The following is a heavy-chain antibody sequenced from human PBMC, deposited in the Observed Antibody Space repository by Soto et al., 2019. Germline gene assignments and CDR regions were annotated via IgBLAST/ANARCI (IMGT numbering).Heavy chain of an antibody. CDR3: ARDTLSGGSRPRCY. CDR1: GSTFTSYG. D-gene: IGHD2-15*01. Sequence: DSVKVSCKASGSTFTSYGSSWWRQNPRQGLEWMGWISAYNGNTNYAQKLQGRVTMTTDTSTSTAYMELRSLRSDDTAVYYCARDTLSGGSRPRCYWGQGTPVAFSS. V-gene: IGHV1-18*04. CDR2: ISAYNGNT. J-gene: IGHJ4*02.